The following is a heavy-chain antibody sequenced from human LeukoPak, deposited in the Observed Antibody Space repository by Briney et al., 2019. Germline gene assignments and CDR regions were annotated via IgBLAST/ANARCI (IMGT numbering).Heavy chain of an antibody. J-gene: IGHJ3*02. D-gene: IGHD1-26*01. V-gene: IGHV4-59*01. CDR3: ARGGSLVGTTPHDTFDT. CDR2: IYYSGST. Sequence: SETLSLTCTVSAAPISSYYWSWIRQPPGKGLEWIGYIYYSGSTNYNPSLKSRVAISVDTSKNQVSLRLSSVTAADTAVYYCARGGSLVGTTPHDTFDTWGQGTVVTVS. CDR1: AAPISSYY.